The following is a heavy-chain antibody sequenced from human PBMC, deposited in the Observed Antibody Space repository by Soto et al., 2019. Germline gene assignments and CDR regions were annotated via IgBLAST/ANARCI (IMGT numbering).Heavy chain of an antibody. CDR1: GGTFSSYS. V-gene: IGHV1-69*01. Sequence: QVQLVQSGAEVKKPGSSVKVSCKASGGTFSSYSINWVRQAPGQGLEWMGEIIPIFGTANYAQKFQGRVTITADESTSTAYMARSSLRAEDTAVYYCARDGGRHSGGIDYWGQGTLVTVSS. J-gene: IGHJ4*02. D-gene: IGHD1-26*01. CDR2: IIPIFGTA. CDR3: ARDGGRHSGGIDY.